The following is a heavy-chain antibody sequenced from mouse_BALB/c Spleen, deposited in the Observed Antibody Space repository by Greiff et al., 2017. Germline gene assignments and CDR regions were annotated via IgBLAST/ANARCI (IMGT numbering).Heavy chain of an antibody. V-gene: IGHV1-77*01. Sequence: QVQLKESGPELVKPGASVKMSCKASGYTFTDYVISWVKQRTGQGLEWIGEIYPGSGSTYYNEKFKGKATLTADKSSNTAYMQLSSLTSEDSAVYFCARIGRDSSGYVWFAYWGQGTLVTVSA. CDR2: IYPGSGST. J-gene: IGHJ3*01. CDR1: GYTFTDYV. CDR3: ARIGRDSSGYVWFAY. D-gene: IGHD3-2*01.